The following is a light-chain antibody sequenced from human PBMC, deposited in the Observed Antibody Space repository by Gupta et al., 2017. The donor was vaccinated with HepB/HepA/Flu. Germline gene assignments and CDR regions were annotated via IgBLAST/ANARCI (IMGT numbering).Light chain of an antibody. J-gene: IGLJ2*01. CDR3: CSYAGSSVVV. V-gene: IGLV2-23*02. CDR1: SSDVGSYNL. CDR2: EVS. Sequence: QSALTQPAAVSGSPGPSITISCTGTSSDVGSYNLVSWYQQHPAKSLNLMIYEVSKRPAGVSSRFSGSKSGNTASLTISGLQEEDEADYYCCSYAGSSVVVFGGGTKLTVL.